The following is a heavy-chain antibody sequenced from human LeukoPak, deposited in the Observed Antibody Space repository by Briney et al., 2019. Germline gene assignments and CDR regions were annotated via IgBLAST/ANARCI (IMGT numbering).Heavy chain of an antibody. D-gene: IGHD3-10*01. V-gene: IGHV3-30-3*01. CDR1: GFTFSSYA. J-gene: IGHJ4*02. Sequence: GRPLRLSCAASGFTFSSYAMHWVRQAPGKGLEWVAVISYDGSNKYYADSVKGRFTISRDNSKNTLYLQMNSLGAEDTAVYYCARDTLYGNYFDYWGQGTLVTVSS. CDR3: ARDTLYGNYFDY. CDR2: ISYDGSNK.